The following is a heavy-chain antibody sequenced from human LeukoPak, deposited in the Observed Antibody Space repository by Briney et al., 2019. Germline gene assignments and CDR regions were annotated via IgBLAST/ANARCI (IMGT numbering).Heavy chain of an antibody. J-gene: IGHJ6*03. V-gene: IGHV1-2*02. CDR3: ARDRDQTAGTYYDFWSGLPHMDV. Sequence: SVKVSCKASGYTFTGYYMHWVRQAPGQGLEWMGWINPNSGGTNYAQKFQGRVTMTRDTSISTAYMELSRLRSDDTAVYYCARDRDQTAGTYYDFWSGLPHMDVWGKGTTVTVSS. CDR2: INPNSGGT. CDR1: GYTFTGYY. D-gene: IGHD3-3*01.